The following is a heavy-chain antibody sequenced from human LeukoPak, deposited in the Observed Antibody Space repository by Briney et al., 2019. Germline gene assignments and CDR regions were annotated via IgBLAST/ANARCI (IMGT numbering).Heavy chain of an antibody. Sequence: GASVKVSCKTSGYTFTDYYMHWARQAPGQGPEWLGWINGITGDTNYAEKFQGRVSLTRDTSINTAYMELSGLTSDDTAFYYCARGNPRLLTTFLLLDLWGQGTLVTVSS. CDR3: ARGNPRLLTTFLLLDL. CDR2: INGITGDT. V-gene: IGHV1-2*02. CDR1: GYTFTDYY. J-gene: IGHJ5*02. D-gene: IGHD2/OR15-2a*01.